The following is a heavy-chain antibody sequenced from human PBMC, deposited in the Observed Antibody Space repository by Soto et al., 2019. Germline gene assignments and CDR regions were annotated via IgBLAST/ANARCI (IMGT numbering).Heavy chain of an antibody. Sequence: EMHLVESGGGLVQPGRSLTISCAASGFTFEDYAMHWVRQAPGKGLESVSGISWNSGKIIYADSVKGRFTISRDNAKNSVYLQMNRLRPEDTALYYCAKMVTWDSSGYYQGGFDCWGQGTLVTVSS. CDR2: ISWNSGKI. D-gene: IGHD3-22*01. V-gene: IGHV3-9*01. J-gene: IGHJ4*02. CDR1: GFTFEDYA. CDR3: AKMVTWDSSGYYQGGFDC.